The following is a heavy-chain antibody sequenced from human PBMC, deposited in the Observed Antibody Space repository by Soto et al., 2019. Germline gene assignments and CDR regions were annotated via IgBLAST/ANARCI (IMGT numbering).Heavy chain of an antibody. J-gene: IGHJ4*02. V-gene: IGHV4-30-4*01. CDR1: GDSISSGDYY. D-gene: IGHD2-15*01. Sequence: QVQLQESGPGLVKPSQTLSLTCTVSGDSISSGDYYWSWIRQPPGKGLEWIGNIYYSGNTYYNPSVKSRITISLDTSNNQFSLKLSSVTAADTAVYYCARDIFTGPLAVVSPIWGQGTLVTVSS. CDR3: ARDIFTGPLAVVSPI. CDR2: IYYSGNT.